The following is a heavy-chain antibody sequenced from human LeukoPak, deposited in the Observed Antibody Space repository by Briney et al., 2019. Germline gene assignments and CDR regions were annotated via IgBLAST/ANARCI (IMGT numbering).Heavy chain of an antibody. V-gene: IGHV3-53*01. D-gene: IGHD3-22*01. J-gene: IGHJ3*02. CDR1: GFTVSSNY. CDR3: ATPRSSSGALAFDI. Sequence: PGGSLRLSCAASGFTVSSNYMSWVRQAPGKGLEWVSVIYSGGSTYYADSVKGRFTISRDNSKNTLYLQMNSLRAEDTAVYYCATPRSSSGALAFDIWGQGTMVTVSS. CDR2: IYSGGST.